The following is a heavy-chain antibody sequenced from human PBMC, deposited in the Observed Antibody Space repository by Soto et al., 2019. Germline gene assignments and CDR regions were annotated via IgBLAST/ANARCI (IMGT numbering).Heavy chain of an antibody. D-gene: IGHD6-19*01. Sequence: QVQLVESGGGVVQPGRSLRLSCAASGFTFSSYAMHWVRQAPGKGLEWVAVISYDGSNKYYADSVKGRFTISRDNSKNTLYLQMNSRRAEATAVYYCASDGVFGQGLGYYFDYWGQGTLVNVSS. CDR2: ISYDGSNK. CDR3: ASDGVFGQGLGYYFDY. CDR1: GFTFSSYA. J-gene: IGHJ4*02. V-gene: IGHV3-30-3*01.